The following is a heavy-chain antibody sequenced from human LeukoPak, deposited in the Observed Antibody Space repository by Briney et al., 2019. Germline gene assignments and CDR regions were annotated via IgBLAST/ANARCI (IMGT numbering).Heavy chain of an antibody. Sequence: GEXXKISCKGSGYSFTSYWIGWVRQMPGKGLEWMGIIYPGDSDTRYSTSFQGQGTISADKSISTAYLQWSGLKASDTAMYYCARPPSSYYGQSPPHDAFDIWGQGTMVTVSS. CDR3: ARPPSSYYGQSPPHDAFDI. V-gene: IGHV5-51*01. CDR1: GYSFTSYW. CDR2: IYPGDSDT. J-gene: IGHJ3*02. D-gene: IGHD3-3*01.